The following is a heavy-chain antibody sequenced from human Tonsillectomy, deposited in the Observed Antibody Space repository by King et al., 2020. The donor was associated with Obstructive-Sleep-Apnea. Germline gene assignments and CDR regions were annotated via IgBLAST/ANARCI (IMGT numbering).Heavy chain of an antibody. J-gene: IGHJ4*02. Sequence: QLVQSGGGVVQPGRSLRLSCAASGFTFSSYGMHWVRQAPGKGLEWVAVISYDGSNKYYADSVKGRFTISRDNSKNTLYLQMNSLRAEDTAVNYCAKDGSGTPGGFDYWGQGTLVTVSS. D-gene: IGHD3-3*01. V-gene: IGHV3-30*18. CDR3: AKDGSGTPGGFDY. CDR2: ISYDGSNK. CDR1: GFTFSSYG.